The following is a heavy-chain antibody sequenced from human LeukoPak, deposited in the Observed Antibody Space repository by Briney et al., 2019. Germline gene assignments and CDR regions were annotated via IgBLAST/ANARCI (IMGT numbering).Heavy chain of an antibody. Sequence: GGSLRLSCAASGFTFSSYWMHWVRQAPGKGLVWVSRINSDGSSTSYADSVKGRFTISRDNSKNTLYLQMNSLRAEDTAVYYCAKEYYYDSSGLSDYWGQGTLVTVSS. CDR2: INSDGSST. V-gene: IGHV3-74*01. CDR1: GFTFSSYW. CDR3: AKEYYYDSSGLSDY. D-gene: IGHD3-22*01. J-gene: IGHJ4*02.